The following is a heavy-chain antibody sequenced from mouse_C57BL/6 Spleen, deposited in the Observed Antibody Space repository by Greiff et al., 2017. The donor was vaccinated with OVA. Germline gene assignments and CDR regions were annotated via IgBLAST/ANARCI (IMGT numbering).Heavy chain of an antibody. CDR2: IYPRSGNT. CDR3: ARSFYYGSSSYWYFDV. CDR1: GYTFTSYG. V-gene: IGHV1-81*01. J-gene: IGHJ1*03. Sequence: QVQLQQSGAELARPGASVKLSCKASGYTFTSYGISWVKQRTGQGLEWIGEIYPRSGNTYYNEKFKGKATLTADKSSSTAYMELRSLTSEDSAVYFCARSFYYGSSSYWYFDVWGTGTTVTVSS. D-gene: IGHD1-1*01.